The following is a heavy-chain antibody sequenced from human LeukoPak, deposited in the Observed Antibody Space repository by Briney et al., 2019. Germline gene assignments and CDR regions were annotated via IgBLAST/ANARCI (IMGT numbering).Heavy chain of an antibody. V-gene: IGHV4-31*03. CDR3: ARALRGVAAAGTPNWFDP. CDR1: GGSISSGSYY. J-gene: IGHJ5*02. D-gene: IGHD6-13*01. CDR2: IYYSGST. Sequence: PSQTLSLTCTVSGGSISSGSYYWSWIRQHPGKGLEWIGYIYYSGSTYYNPSLKSRVTISVDTSKNQFSLKLSSVTAADTAVYYCARALRGVAAAGTPNWFDPWGQGTLVTVSS.